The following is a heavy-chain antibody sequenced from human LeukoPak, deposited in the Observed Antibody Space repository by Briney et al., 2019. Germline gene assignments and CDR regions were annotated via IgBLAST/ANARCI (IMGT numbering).Heavy chain of an antibody. V-gene: IGHV1-2*02. CDR1: GYTSTGYY. D-gene: IGHD2-2*01. Sequence: ASVKVSCKASGYTSTGYYMHWVRQAPGQGLEWMGWINPNSGGTNYAQKFQGRVTMTRDTSISTAYMELSRLRSDDTAVYYCARDRGIVVVPAAMTHNWFDPWGQGTLVTVSS. CDR2: INPNSGGT. CDR3: ARDRGIVVVPAAMTHNWFDP. J-gene: IGHJ5*02.